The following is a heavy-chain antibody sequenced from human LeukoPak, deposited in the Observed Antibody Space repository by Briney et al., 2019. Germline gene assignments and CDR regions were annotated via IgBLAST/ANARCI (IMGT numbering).Heavy chain of an antibody. CDR3: VRALWFGEAFFDF. D-gene: IGHD3-10*01. CDR1: GFSFSDYY. Sequence: GGSLRLSCTASGFSFSDYYMNWIRQAPGKGLEWLSYISSSGNTRHHADSVKGRFTISRDNAKNSLYLQMNSLRAEDTALYYCVRALWFGEAFFDFWGQGALVTVSS. J-gene: IGHJ4*02. CDR2: ISSSGNTR. V-gene: IGHV3-11*04.